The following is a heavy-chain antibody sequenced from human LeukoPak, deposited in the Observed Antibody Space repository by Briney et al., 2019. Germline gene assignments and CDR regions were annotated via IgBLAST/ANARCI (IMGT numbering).Heavy chain of an antibody. J-gene: IGHJ3*02. CDR1: GLTFTSYW. CDR2: IYPTDSET. Sequence: HGESLKISCQGSGLTFTSYWIGWVRQMPGKGLEWMGVIYPTDSETKYSPSFQGQVTISADRSTSAAYLQWSSLKTSDTATYYCARGDLRAFQIWGRGTMVTVS. V-gene: IGHV5-51*01. CDR3: ARGDLRAFQI. D-gene: IGHD5-24*01.